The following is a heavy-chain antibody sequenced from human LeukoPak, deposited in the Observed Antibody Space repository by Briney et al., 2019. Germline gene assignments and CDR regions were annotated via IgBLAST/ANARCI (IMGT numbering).Heavy chain of an antibody. CDR2: ISAYNGNT. D-gene: IGHD3-22*01. Sequence: GASVTVSCKASGYTFTSYGISWVRQAPGQGLEWMGWISAYNGNTNYAQKLQGRVTMTTNTSTSTAYMELRSLRSDDTAVYYCARDRYYDSSYYFDYWGQGTLVTVSS. CDR1: GYTFTSYG. J-gene: IGHJ4*02. CDR3: ARDRYYDSSYYFDY. V-gene: IGHV1-18*01.